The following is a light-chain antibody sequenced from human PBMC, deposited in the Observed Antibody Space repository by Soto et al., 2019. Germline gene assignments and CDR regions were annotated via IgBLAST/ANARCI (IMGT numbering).Light chain of an antibody. CDR1: QRASSGH. CDR3: QYYDYPPT. Sequence: EIVLTQSPGTLYLSPGERATLSCRASQRASSGHVAWYQQKPGQAPRLLIYGISSRATGTPDRFSGSGSGTDFTITISRLEPEDLAVYSCQYYDYPPTFGQGTRLEIK. V-gene: IGKV3-20*01. J-gene: IGKJ5*01. CDR2: GIS.